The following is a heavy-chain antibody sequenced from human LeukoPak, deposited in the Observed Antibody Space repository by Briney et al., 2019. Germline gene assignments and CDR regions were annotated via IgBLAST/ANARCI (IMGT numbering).Heavy chain of an antibody. V-gene: IGHV4-38-2*02. D-gene: IGHD3-3*01. J-gene: IGHJ5*02. CDR3: ARGRQAYDFWSGYPNWFDP. Sequence: PSETLSLTCTVSGYSISSGYYWGWIRQSPGKGLEWIGSIFHSGSTYYNPSLKTQVTISVDTSKNQFSLKLSSVTAADTAVYYCARGRQAYDFWSGYPNWFDPWGQGTLVTVSS. CDR2: IFHSGST. CDR1: GYSISSGYY.